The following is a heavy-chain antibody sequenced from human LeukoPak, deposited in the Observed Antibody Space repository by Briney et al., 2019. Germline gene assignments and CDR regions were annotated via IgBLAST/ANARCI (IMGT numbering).Heavy chain of an antibody. D-gene: IGHD3-10*01. CDR3: ARGSSGDYSVSGSAWFDP. CDR2: IIPIFGTA. V-gene: IGHV1-69*13. Sequence: GASVKVSCKASGGTISSYAISWVRQAPGQGLEWMGGIIPIFGTANYAQKFQGRVTITADESTSTAYMELSSLRSEDTAVYYCARGSSGDYSVSGSAWFDPWGQGTLVTVSS. CDR1: GGTISSYA. J-gene: IGHJ5*02.